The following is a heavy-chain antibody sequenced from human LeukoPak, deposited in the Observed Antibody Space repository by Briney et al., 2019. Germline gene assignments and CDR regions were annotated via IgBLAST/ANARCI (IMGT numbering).Heavy chain of an antibody. V-gene: IGHV4-38-2*02. CDR2: IYHSGST. Sequence: SETLSLTCTVSGYSISSGYYWGWIRPPPGKGLEWIGSIYHSGSTYYNPSLKSRVTISVDTSKNQFSLKLSSVTAADTAVYYCARTELWYYYGMDVWGQGTTVTVSS. J-gene: IGHJ6*02. CDR3: ARTELWYYYGMDV. CDR1: GYSISSGYY. D-gene: IGHD1-26*01.